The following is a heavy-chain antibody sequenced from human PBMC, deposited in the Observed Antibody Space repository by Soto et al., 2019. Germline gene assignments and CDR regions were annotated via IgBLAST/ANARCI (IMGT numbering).Heavy chain of an antibody. Sequence: GASVKVSCKASGYSFTTYDINWVRQAPGQGLEWMGWMSPNSSSTYYADSVKGRFTISRDNAKNSLYLQMNSLRDEDTAVYYCARRHEGAFDIWGQGTMVTVSS. J-gene: IGHJ3*02. V-gene: IGHV3-48*02. CDR2: MSPNSSST. CDR1: GYSFTTYD. CDR3: ARRHEGAFDI.